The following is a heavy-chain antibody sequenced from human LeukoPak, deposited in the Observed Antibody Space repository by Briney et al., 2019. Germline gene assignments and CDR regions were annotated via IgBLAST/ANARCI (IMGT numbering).Heavy chain of an antibody. V-gene: IGHV3-30-3*01. CDR2: ITYDGSNK. J-gene: IGHJ4*02. D-gene: IGHD1-14*01. CDR3: ARETESFDY. CDR1: GFTFSSYA. Sequence: GGSLRLSCAASGFTFSSYAMHWVRQAPGKGLEWVAVITYDGSNKYYADSVKGRFTTSRDNSKNTLYVQMNSLRAEDTAVYYCARETESFDYWGQGTLVTVSS.